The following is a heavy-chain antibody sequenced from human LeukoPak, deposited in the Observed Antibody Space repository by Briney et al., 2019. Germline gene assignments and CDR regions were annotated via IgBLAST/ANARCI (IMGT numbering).Heavy chain of an antibody. Sequence: PGGSLRLSCAASGFTFSTFAMNWVRQAPGKGLVWVSRINSDGSSTSYADSVKGRFTISRDNAKNTLYLQMNSLRAEDTAVYYCARDYEAAGFYNWFDPWGQGTLVTVSS. CDR3: ARDYEAAGFYNWFDP. V-gene: IGHV3-74*01. J-gene: IGHJ5*02. D-gene: IGHD6-13*01. CDR1: GFTFSTFA. CDR2: INSDGSST.